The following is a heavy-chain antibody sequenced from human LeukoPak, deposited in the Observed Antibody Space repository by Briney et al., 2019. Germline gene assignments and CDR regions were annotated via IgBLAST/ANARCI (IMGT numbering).Heavy chain of an antibody. CDR2: INHSGST. CDR1: GGSFSGYY. V-gene: IGHV4-34*01. Sequence: SETLSLTCAVYGGSFSGYYWSWIRQPPGKGLEWIGEINHSGSTNYNPSLKSRVTISVDRSKNQFSLKLSSVTAADTAVYYCASKANYYYGMDVWGQGTTVTVSS. J-gene: IGHJ6*02. CDR3: ASKANYYYGMDV.